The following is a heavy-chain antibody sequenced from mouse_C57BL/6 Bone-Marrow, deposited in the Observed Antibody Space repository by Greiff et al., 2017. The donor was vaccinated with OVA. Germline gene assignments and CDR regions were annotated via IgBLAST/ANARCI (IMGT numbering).Heavy chain of an antibody. Sequence: EVKLVESGPELVKLGASVKMSCKASGYTFTDYNMHWVKQSHGKSLEWIGYINPNNGGTSYNQKFKGKATLTVNKSSSTAYMELRSLTSEDSAVYYCARRDGYDYTWFAYWGQGTLVTVSA. J-gene: IGHJ3*01. D-gene: IGHD2-4*01. CDR3: ARRDGYDYTWFAY. V-gene: IGHV1-22*01. CDR2: INPNNGGT. CDR1: GYTFTDYN.